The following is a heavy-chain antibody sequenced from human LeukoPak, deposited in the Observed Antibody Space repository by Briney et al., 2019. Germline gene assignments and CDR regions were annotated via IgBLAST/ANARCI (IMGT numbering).Heavy chain of an antibody. V-gene: IGHV1-18*01. CDR2: TSAYSFNT. D-gene: IGHD6-6*01. CDR1: GYTFTNYG. Sequence: GASVKVSCKASGYTFTNYGISWVRQAPGQGLEWMGWTSAYSFNTIYAQKVQGRVTMTTDTSTSTAYMELRGLRSDDTAVYYCASRRSSVSIYDYWGQGTLVTVSS. CDR3: ASRRSSVSIYDY. J-gene: IGHJ4*02.